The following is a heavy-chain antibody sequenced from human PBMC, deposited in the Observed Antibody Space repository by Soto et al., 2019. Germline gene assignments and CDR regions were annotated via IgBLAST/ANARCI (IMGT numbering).Heavy chain of an antibody. J-gene: IGHJ4*02. V-gene: IGHV1-2*04. CDR2: INPNSGGT. CDR1: GYTFTGYY. D-gene: IGHD3-22*01. CDR3: ARDQGGYYDSSGYYGYYFDY. Sequence: QVQLVQSGAEVKKPGASVKVSCKASGYTFTGYYMHWVRQAPGQGLEWMGWINPNSGGTNYAQKFQGWVIMTRDTSISTAYMELSRLRSDDTAVYYCARDQGGYYDSSGYYGYYFDYWGQGTLVTVSS.